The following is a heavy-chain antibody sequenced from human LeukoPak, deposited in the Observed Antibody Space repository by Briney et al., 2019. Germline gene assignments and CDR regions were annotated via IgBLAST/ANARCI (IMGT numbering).Heavy chain of an antibody. Sequence: GGSLRLSCAASGFTFSSYAMHWVRQAPGKGLEWVAVISYDGSNKYYADSVKGRVTISRDNSKNTLYLQMNSLIAEDTAVYYCAGVLGFWRGYPKTFWFDPWGQGTLVTVSS. V-gene: IGHV3-30-3*01. D-gene: IGHD3-3*01. J-gene: IGHJ5*02. CDR3: AGVLGFWRGYPKTFWFDP. CDR1: GFTFSSYA. CDR2: ISYDGSNK.